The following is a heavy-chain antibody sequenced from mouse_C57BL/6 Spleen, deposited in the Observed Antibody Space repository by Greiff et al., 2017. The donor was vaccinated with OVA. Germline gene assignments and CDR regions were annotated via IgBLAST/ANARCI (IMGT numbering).Heavy chain of an antibody. CDR2: IRLKSDNYAT. CDR3: TGRDIITTDWYFDV. J-gene: IGHJ1*03. D-gene: IGHD1-1*01. V-gene: IGHV6-3*01. Sequence: EVKVEESGGGLVQPGGSMKLSCVASGFTFSNYWMNWVRQSPEKGLEWVAQIRLKSDNYATHYAESVKGRFTISRDDSKSSVYLQMNNLRAEDTGIYYCTGRDIITTDWYFDVWGTGTTVTVSS. CDR1: GFTFSNYW.